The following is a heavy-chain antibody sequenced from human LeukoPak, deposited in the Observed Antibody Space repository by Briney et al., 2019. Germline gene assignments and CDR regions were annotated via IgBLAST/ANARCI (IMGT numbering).Heavy chain of an antibody. CDR3: ARDRTDYYDSSGYYYALGG. D-gene: IGHD3-22*01. J-gene: IGHJ4*02. CDR1: GGTFSSYA. Sequence: GASVKVSCKASGGTFSSYAISWVRQAPGQGLEWMGGIIPIFGTANYAQKFQGRVTITADESTSTAYMELSSLRSEDTAVYYCARDRTDYYDSSGYYYALGGWGQGTLVTVSS. CDR2: IIPIFGTA. V-gene: IGHV1-69*13.